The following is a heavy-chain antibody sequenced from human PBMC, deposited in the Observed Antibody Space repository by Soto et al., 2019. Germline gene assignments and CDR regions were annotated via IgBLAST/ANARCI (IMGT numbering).Heavy chain of an antibody. J-gene: IGHJ5*02. D-gene: IGHD3-9*01. CDR1: GGSISSSSYY. V-gene: IGHV4-39*01. CDR2: INYSGST. CDR3: ARHGVGYYDILTGYRLNWFDP. Sequence: SETLSLTCTVSGGSISSSSYYGGWIRQPPGKGLEWIGSINYSGSTYYNPSLKSRVTISVDTSKNQFSLKLSSVTAADTAVYYCARHGVGYYDILTGYRLNWFDPWGQGALVTVSS.